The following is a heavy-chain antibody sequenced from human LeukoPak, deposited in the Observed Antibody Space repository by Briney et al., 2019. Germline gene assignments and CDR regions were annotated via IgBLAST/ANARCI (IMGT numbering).Heavy chain of an antibody. J-gene: IGHJ5*02. CDR2: IQPDGSEG. Sequence: GGSLRLSCAASGFTFSSYSMNWVRQAPGKGLEWVGNIQPDGSEGYPVDSVKGRFTISRDNARNSLFLQMNSLRVEDTAVYYCASQSYARFDPWGQGTLVTVSS. D-gene: IGHD3-16*01. CDR1: GFTFSSYS. V-gene: IGHV3-7*01. CDR3: ASQSYARFDP.